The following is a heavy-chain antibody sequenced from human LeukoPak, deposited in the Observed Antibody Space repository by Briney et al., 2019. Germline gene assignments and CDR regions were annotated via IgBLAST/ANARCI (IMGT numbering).Heavy chain of an antibody. CDR2: IYTSGST. J-gene: IGHJ5*02. CDR3: ARVYCSGGSCYVPWFDP. Sequence: SETLSLTCTVSGGSISSYYWSWIRQPAGKGLEWIGRIYTSGSTNYNPSLKNRVTMSVDTSKNQFSLKLSSVTAADTAVYYCARVYCSGGSCYVPWFDPWGQGTLVTVSS. D-gene: IGHD2-15*01. V-gene: IGHV4-4*07. CDR1: GGSISSYY.